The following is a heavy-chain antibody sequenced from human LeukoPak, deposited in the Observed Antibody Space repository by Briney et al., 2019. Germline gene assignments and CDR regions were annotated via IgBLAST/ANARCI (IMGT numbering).Heavy chain of an antibody. CDR3: ARGEYYYYSSGYYKD. D-gene: IGHD3-22*01. J-gene: IGHJ4*02. CDR1: GFTFSTYW. CDR2: INSDGSST. V-gene: IGHV3-74*01. Sequence: GGSLRLSCAASGFTFSTYWMHWVRHAPGKGLVWVSRINSDGSSTSYADSVKGRFTISRDNAKNTLYLQMNSQRAEDTAVYYCARGEYYYYSSGYYKDWGQGTLVTVSS.